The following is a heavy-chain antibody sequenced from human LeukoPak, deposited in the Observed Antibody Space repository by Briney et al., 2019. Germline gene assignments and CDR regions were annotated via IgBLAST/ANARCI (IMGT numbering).Heavy chain of an antibody. CDR3: TRGYSDSDGECFDY. J-gene: IGHJ4*02. V-gene: IGHV1-2*02. D-gene: IGHD1-26*01. CDR1: GYTFIDYH. CDR2: INPNSGGT. Sequence: ASVKVSCKASGYTFIDYHMHWVRQAPGQGLEWMGWINPNSGGTSYAQKFQGRVTVTRDTSISTAYMELTRLRSDDTAVYYCTRGYSDSDGECFDYWGQGTLVTVSS.